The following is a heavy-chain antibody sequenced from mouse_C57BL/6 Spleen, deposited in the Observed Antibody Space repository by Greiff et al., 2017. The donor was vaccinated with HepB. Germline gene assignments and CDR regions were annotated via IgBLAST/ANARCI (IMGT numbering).Heavy chain of an antibody. CDR2: IYPGDGDT. V-gene: IGHV1-82*01. D-gene: IGHD3-2*02. CDR3: ARSGNSGTFAY. Sequence: QVQLKESGPELVKPGASVKISCKASGYAFSSSWMNWVKQRPGKGLEWIGRIYPGDGDTNYNGKFKGKATLTADKSSSTAYMQLSSLTSEDSAVYFCARSGNSGTFAYWGQGTLVTVSA. J-gene: IGHJ3*01. CDR1: GYAFSSSW.